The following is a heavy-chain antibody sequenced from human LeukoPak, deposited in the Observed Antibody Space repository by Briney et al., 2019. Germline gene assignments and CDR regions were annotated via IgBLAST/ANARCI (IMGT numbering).Heavy chain of an antibody. CDR2: IYYSGST. D-gene: IGHD2-2*01. CDR1: GGSISSSSYY. CDR3: ARGRRNTIVVVPAAMLPFDY. V-gene: IGHV4-39*07. Sequence: SETLSLTCTVSGGSISSSSYYWGWIRQPPGKGLEWIGSIYYSGSTYYNPSLKSRVTISVDTSKNQFSLKLSSVTAADTAVYYCARGRRNTIVVVPAAMLPFDYWGQGTLVTVSS. J-gene: IGHJ4*02.